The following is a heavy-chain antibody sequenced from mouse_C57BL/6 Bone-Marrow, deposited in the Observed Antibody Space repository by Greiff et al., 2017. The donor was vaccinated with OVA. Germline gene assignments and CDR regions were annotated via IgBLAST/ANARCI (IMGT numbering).Heavy chain of an antibody. Sequence: ESGPGLVKPSQSLSLTCSVTGYSITSGYYWNWIRQFPGNQLEWMGYISYDGSNNYNPSLKNRITITRDTSKNQFFLKLNSVTAEDTATYYCARDYDFAYWGQGTLVTVSA. J-gene: IGHJ3*01. CDR1: GYSITSGYY. CDR3: ARDYDFAY. V-gene: IGHV3-6*01. CDR2: ISYDGSN. D-gene: IGHD2-12*01.